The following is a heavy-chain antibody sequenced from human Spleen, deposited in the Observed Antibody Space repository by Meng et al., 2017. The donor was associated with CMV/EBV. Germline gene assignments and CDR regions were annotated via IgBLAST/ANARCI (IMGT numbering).Heavy chain of an antibody. Sequence: GGSLRLSCAASGFVVSDYNMNWVRQAPGKGLEWVSCISRRNNYIHYGDSVKGRFTISRDNSKNTLYLQMNSLRAEDTAVYYCAKSPLYCSSSSCYHFDYWGQGTLVTVSS. J-gene: IGHJ4*02. D-gene: IGHD2-2*01. V-gene: IGHV3-21*04. CDR1: GFVVSDYN. CDR3: AKSPLYCSSSSCYHFDY. CDR2: ISRRNNYI.